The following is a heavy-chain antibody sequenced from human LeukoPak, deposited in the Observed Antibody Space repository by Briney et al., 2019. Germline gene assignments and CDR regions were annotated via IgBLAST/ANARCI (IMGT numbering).Heavy chain of an antibody. V-gene: IGHV3-7*01. D-gene: IGHD6-13*01. CDR1: GFSVSGYW. CDR2: IKQDGSEK. J-gene: IGHJ4*02. Sequence: GGSLRLSCAVSGFSVSGYWMTWVRQAPGKGLEWVANIKQDGSEKNYVDSVKGRFTISRDNAENSLFLQMNSLRVEDTAVYYCAREWQGGIAAAGTRVEGDYWGQGTLVAVSS. CDR3: AREWQGGIAAAGTRVEGDY.